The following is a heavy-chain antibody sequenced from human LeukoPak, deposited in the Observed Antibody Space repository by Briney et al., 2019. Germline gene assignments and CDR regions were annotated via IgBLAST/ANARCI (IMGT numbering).Heavy chain of an antibody. CDR1: EFSVGSNY. J-gene: IGHJ4*02. CDR2: ISGSGGST. Sequence: GGSLRLSCAASEFSVGSNYMTWVRQAPGKGLEWVSAISGSGGSTYYADSVKGRFTISRDNSKNTLYLQMNSLRAEDTAVYYCATNSGWYAYYFDYWGQGTLVTVSS. D-gene: IGHD6-19*01. CDR3: ATNSGWYAYYFDY. V-gene: IGHV3-23*01.